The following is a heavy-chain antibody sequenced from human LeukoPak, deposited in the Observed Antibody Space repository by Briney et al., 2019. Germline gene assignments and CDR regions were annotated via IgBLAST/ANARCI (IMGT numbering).Heavy chain of an antibody. CDR3: ARLTSSSSGSSFDY. D-gene: IGHD6-13*01. CDR2: IYYSGST. V-gene: IGHV4-59*08. J-gene: IGHJ4*02. Sequence: SETLSLTCTVSGGSISSYYWSWIRQPPGKGLEWIGYIYYSGSTNYNPSPKSRVTISVDTSKNQFSLKLSSVTAADTAVYYCARLTSSSSGSSFDYWGPRTLVTVSS. CDR1: GGSISSYY.